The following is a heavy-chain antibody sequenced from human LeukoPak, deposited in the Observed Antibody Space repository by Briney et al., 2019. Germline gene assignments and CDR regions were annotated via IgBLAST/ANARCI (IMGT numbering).Heavy chain of an antibody. CDR2: IKQDGSEK. CDR3: ARDYRYYYDSSGYDY. D-gene: IGHD3-22*01. J-gene: IGHJ4*02. V-gene: IGHV3-7*01. Sequence: GGSLRLSCAASGFTFSSYWMSWVRQAPGKGLEWVANIKQDGSEKYYVDSVKGRFTISRDNPKNSLYLQMNSLRAEDKAVYYCARDYRYYYDSSGYDYWGQGTLVTVSS. CDR1: GFTFSSYW.